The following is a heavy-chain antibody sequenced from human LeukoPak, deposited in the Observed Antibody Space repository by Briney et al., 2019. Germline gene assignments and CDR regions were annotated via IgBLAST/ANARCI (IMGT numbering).Heavy chain of an antibody. D-gene: IGHD3-3*01. CDR2: IIPILGIA. V-gene: IGHV1-69*04. Sequence: SVKVSCKASGGTFSSYAISWVRQAPGQGLEWMGRIIPILGIANYAQTFQGRVTITADKSTSTAYMELSSLRSEDTAVYYCARADKFWSGYYSYWGQGTLVTVSS. J-gene: IGHJ4*02. CDR1: GGTFSSYA. CDR3: ARADKFWSGYYSY.